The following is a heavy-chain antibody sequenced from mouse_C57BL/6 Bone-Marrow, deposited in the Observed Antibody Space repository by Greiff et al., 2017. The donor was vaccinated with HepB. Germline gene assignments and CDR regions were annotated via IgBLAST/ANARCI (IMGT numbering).Heavy chain of an antibody. J-gene: IGHJ3*01. V-gene: IGHV1-82*01. CDR1: GYAFSSSW. D-gene: IGHD4-1*01. CDR3: EGGLGRFDY. CDR2: IYPGDGDT. Sequence: VQLQQSGPELVKPGASVKISCKASGYAFSSSWMNWVKQRPGKGLEWIGRIYPGDGDTNYNGKFKGKAILTEDKSSSTPYMQLSSLTSEDSAVYFREGGLGRFDYWGQGTLVTVSA.